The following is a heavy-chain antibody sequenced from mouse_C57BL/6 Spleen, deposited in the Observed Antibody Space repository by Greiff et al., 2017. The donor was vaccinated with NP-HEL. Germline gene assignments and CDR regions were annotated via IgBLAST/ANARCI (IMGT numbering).Heavy chain of an antibody. Sequence: VKLMESGPELVKPGASVKISCKASGYSFTSYYIHWVKQRPGQGLEWIGWIYPGSGNTKYNEKFKGKATLTADTSSSTAYMQLSSLTSEDSAVYYCARGIYYYGSSYGAMDYWGQGTSVTVSS. CDR1: GYSFTSYY. CDR2: IYPGSGNT. J-gene: IGHJ4*01. V-gene: IGHV1-66*01. CDR3: ARGIYYYGSSYGAMDY. D-gene: IGHD1-1*01.